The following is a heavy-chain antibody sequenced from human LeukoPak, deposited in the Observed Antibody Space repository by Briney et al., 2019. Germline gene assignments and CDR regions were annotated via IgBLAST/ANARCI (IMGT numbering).Heavy chain of an antibody. CDR1: GYTFTSYA. CDR3: ARGGSGSYLVAY. Sequence: ASVKVSCKASGYTFTSYAMHWVRQAPGQRLEWMGWINAGNGNTKYSQKFQGRVTITRDTSASTAYMELSSLRSEDAAVYYCARGGSGSYLVAYWGQGTLVTVSS. V-gene: IGHV1-3*01. CDR2: INAGNGNT. D-gene: IGHD3-10*01. J-gene: IGHJ4*02.